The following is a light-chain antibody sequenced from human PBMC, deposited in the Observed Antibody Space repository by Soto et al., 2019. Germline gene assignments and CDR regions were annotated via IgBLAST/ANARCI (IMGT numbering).Light chain of an antibody. Sequence: QSALTQPASVSGSPGQSITISCTGTSSDVGGYNYVSWYQQHPGRAPTLMIYDVTNRPSGVSNRFSGSKSGNTASLTISGLQAEDEADYYCGSYTSSSTLYVFGTGTKLTVL. V-gene: IGLV2-14*01. CDR3: GSYTSSSTLYV. CDR2: DVT. CDR1: SSDVGGYNY. J-gene: IGLJ1*01.